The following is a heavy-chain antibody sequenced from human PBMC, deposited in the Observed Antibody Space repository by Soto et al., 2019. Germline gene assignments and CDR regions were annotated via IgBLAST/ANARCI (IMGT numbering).Heavy chain of an antibody. Sequence: PGGSLRLSCAASGFTFSSYSMNWVRQAPGKGLEWVSSISSSSSYIYYADSVKGRFTISRDNAKNSLYLQMNSLRAEDTAVYYFARSAIPFYYGSGSYYKEEHYYYYGMDVWGQGTTVTVSS. CDR3: ARSAIPFYYGSGSYYKEEHYYYYGMDV. CDR2: ISSSSSYI. CDR1: GFTFSSYS. J-gene: IGHJ6*02. D-gene: IGHD3-10*01. V-gene: IGHV3-21*01.